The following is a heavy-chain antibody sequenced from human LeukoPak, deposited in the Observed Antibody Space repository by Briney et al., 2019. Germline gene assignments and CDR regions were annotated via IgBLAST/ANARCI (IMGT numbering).Heavy chain of an antibody. Sequence: GGSLRLSCAASGFTFSSYAMSWVRQAPGKGLEWVSAISGSGGSTYYADSVKGRFTISRDNSKNTLYLQMNSLRAEDTAVYYCARDEVVRGVILTYDYWGQGTLVTVSS. CDR2: ISGSGGST. V-gene: IGHV3-23*01. J-gene: IGHJ4*02. D-gene: IGHD3-10*01. CDR1: GFTFSSYA. CDR3: ARDEVVRGVILTYDY.